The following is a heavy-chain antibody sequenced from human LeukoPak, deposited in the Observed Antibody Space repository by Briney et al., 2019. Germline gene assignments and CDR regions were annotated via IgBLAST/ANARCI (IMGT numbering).Heavy chain of an antibody. CDR2: ISGSGGST. Sequence: GGSLRLSCAASGFPFSNAWMSWVRQAPGKGLEWVSAISGSGGSTYYADSVKGRFTISRENSKNTLYLQMNSLSAEDTAVYYCAKGASSSWYLGYFDYWGQGTLVTVSS. J-gene: IGHJ4*02. D-gene: IGHD6-13*01. CDR1: GFPFSNAW. V-gene: IGHV3-23*01. CDR3: AKGASSSWYLGYFDY.